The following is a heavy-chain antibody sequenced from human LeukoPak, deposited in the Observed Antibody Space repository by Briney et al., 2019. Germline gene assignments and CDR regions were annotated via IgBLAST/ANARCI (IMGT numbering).Heavy chain of an antibody. CDR3: ARTTEGGYTYDYFYYYYMDV. D-gene: IGHD5-18*01. Sequence: SETLSLTCTVSGGSISSYYWSWIRQPPGKGLEWIGYVFYSGSTNYNPSLKSRVTISVDTSKNQFSLKLSSVTAADTAVYYCARTTEGGYTYDYFYYYYMDVWGKGTTVTISS. CDR1: GGSISSYY. CDR2: VFYSGST. V-gene: IGHV4-59*01. J-gene: IGHJ6*03.